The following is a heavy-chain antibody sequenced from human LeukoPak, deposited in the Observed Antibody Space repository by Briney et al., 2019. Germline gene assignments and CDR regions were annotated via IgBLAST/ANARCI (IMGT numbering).Heavy chain of an antibody. D-gene: IGHD3-16*01. Sequence: TSETLSLTCTVSGGSISSGSYYWGWIRQPPGKGLEWIGSIYYSGSTYYNPSLKSRVTISVDTSKNQFSLKLSSVTAADTAVYYCARDPTAVGDFDYWGQGTLVTVSS. CDR1: GGSISSGSYY. V-gene: IGHV4-39*01. CDR2: IYYSGST. CDR3: ARDPTAVGDFDY. J-gene: IGHJ4*02.